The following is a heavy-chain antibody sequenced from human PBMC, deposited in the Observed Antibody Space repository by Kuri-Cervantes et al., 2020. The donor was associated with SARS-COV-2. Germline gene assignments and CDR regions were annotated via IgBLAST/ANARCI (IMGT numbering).Heavy chain of an antibody. D-gene: IGHD4/OR15-4a*01. CDR3: ARDRDGDNENDY. CDR1: GGSISSSSYY. CDR2: IYYSGST. J-gene: IGHJ4*02. Sequence: SETLSLTCTVPGGSISSSSYYWGWIRQPPGKGLEWIGSIYYSGSTYYNPSLKSRVTISVDTSKNQFSLKLSSVTAADTAVYYCARDRDGDNENDYWGQGTLVTVSS. V-gene: IGHV4-39*07.